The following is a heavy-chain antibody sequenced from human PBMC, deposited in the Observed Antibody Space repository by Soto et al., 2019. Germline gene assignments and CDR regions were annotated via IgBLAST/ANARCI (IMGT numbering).Heavy chain of an antibody. CDR3: ARAKVARPRAAGGVWFDP. CDR2: TYYRSKWYN. CDR1: GDSVSSNSAA. J-gene: IGHJ5*02. V-gene: IGHV6-1*01. D-gene: IGHD6-13*01. Sequence: SQTLSLTCAISGDSVSSNSAAWNWIRQSPSRGLEWLGRTYYRSKWYNDYAVSVKSRITINQDTSKNQFSLQLNSVTPEDTAVYYCARAKVARPRAAGGVWFDPWGQGTLVTVPS.